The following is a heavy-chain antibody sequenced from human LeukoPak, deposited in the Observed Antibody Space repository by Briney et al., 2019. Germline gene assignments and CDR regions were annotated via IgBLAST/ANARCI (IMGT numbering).Heavy chain of an antibody. D-gene: IGHD1-1*01. CDR3: ARGGLVTGTTLDY. Sequence: PGGSLRLSCAASGFTFSNYSMNWVRQASGKGLEWVSSISSSSSFIYYADSVKGRFTISRDNAKNSLYLQMNSLRVEDTAVYYCARGGLVTGTTLDYWGQGTLVTVSS. J-gene: IGHJ4*02. CDR1: GFTFSNYS. CDR2: ISSSSSFI. V-gene: IGHV3-21*01.